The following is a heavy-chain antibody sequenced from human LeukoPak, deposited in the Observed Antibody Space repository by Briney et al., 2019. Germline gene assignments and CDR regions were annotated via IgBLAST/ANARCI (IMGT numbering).Heavy chain of an antibody. Sequence: PSESLSLTCAVYGGSFSGYYWSWIRQPPGKGLEWIGEINHSGSTNYNPSLKSRVTISVDTSKNQFSLKLSSVTAADTAVYYCARGFHAFDIWGQGTMVTVSS. CDR2: INHSGST. J-gene: IGHJ3*02. CDR3: ARGFHAFDI. V-gene: IGHV4-34*01. CDR1: GGSFSGYY.